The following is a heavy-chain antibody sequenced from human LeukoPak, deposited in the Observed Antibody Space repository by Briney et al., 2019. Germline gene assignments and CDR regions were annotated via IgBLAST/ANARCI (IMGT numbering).Heavy chain of an antibody. Sequence: PSQTLSLTCTVSGGSISSGSYYWSWIRQPAGKGLEWIGRIYTSGSTNYNPSLKSRVTISVDTSKNQFSLKLSSVTAADTAVYYCARQGSYRAFDIWGQGTMVTVSS. CDR3: ARQGSYRAFDI. CDR1: GGSISSGSYY. CDR2: IYTSGST. D-gene: IGHD1-26*01. J-gene: IGHJ3*02. V-gene: IGHV4-61*02.